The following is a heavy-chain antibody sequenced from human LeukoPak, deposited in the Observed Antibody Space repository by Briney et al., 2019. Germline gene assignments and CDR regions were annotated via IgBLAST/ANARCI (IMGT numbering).Heavy chain of an antibody. V-gene: IGHV3-48*01. Sequence: PGGSLRLSCAVSGFTFSSYSMNWVRQAPGKGLEWVSYITSSSSTVDYADSVKGRFIISRDNAKNSLYLQMNSLRAEDTAVYYCARTVSSSRYYDSSGFYNRWAFDYWGQGTLVTVSS. CDR2: ITSSSSTV. CDR1: GFTFSSYS. J-gene: IGHJ4*02. D-gene: IGHD3-22*01. CDR3: ARTVSSSRYYDSSGFYNRWAFDY.